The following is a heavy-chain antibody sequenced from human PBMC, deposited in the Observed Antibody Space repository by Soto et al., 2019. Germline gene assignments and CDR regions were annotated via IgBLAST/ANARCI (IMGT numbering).Heavy chain of an antibody. CDR3: VNDSVGSRSWYWFDS. Sequence: EGQLVESGGALVQPGGSLRLSCGASGFTFDDYAMHWVRQAPGKGLEWVASISWNSETIAYVESVKGRFTISRDNAKNSLQLQMNSLRPEDTALSFCVNDSVGSRSWYWFDSWGHGTQVTV. CDR1: GFTFDDYA. V-gene: IGHV3-9*01. CDR2: ISWNSETI. D-gene: IGHD3-10*01. J-gene: IGHJ5*01.